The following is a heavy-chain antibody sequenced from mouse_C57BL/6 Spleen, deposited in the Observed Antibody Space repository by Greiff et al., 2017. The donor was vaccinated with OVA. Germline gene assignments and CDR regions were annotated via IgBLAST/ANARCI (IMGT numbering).Heavy chain of an antibody. CDR2: ISSGSSTI. V-gene: IGHV5-17*01. D-gene: IGHD2-5*01. CDR3: ARRGYSNYLYAMDY. CDR1: GFTFSDYG. J-gene: IGHJ4*01. Sequence: EVMLVESGGGLVKPGGSLKLSCAASGFTFSDYGMHWVRQAPEKGLEWVAYISSGSSTIYYADTVKGRFTIARDNAKNTLFLQMTSLRSEDTAMYYCARRGYSNYLYAMDYWGQGTSVTVSS.